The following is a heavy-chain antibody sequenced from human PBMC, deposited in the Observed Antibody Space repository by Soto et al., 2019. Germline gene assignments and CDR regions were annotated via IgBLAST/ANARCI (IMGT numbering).Heavy chain of an antibody. Sequence: QVQLVQSGAEVKKPGASVKVPCKASGYTFTSYAIHWVRQAPGQRLEWMGWINTANGNTAYSQKFQGRVTVTRDTSVSTAYMDLSSLRSEDTAVYYCARGGVVGASTFAFEIWGQGTGVTVSS. CDR2: INTANGNT. D-gene: IGHD1-26*01. CDR1: GYTFTSYA. CDR3: ARGGVVGASTFAFEI. V-gene: IGHV1-3*04. J-gene: IGHJ3*02.